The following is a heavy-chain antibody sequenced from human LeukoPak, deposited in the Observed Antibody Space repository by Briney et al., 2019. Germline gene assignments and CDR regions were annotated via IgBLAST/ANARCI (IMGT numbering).Heavy chain of an antibody. Sequence: GGSLRLSCAASGFTFSNYSMNWVRQAPGKGLEYVSVISSNGGSTSYANSVKGRFTVSRDNSKNTLYLQMGSLRAEDMAVYYCARDLSGGGLDYWGQGTLVTVSS. CDR3: ARDLSGGGLDY. D-gene: IGHD3-10*01. J-gene: IGHJ4*02. CDR1: GFTFSNYS. CDR2: ISSNGGST. V-gene: IGHV3-64*01.